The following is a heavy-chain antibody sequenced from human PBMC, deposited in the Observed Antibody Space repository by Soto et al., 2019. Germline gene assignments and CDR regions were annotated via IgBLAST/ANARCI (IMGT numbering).Heavy chain of an antibody. V-gene: IGHV3-30*18. J-gene: IGHJ6*01. D-gene: IGHD2-8*02. CDR2: ISYDGSNK. Sequence: QVQLVESGGGGVQPGTSVRLSCAASGFTFSGYGMHWVRQAPGKGLEWVAAISYDGSNKHYADSVKGRFTISRDNSKNTLYLQMHGLRGEDTAVYQCAKGLVGYVFGVQGYHDGMDVWGQGTTVTVSS. CDR3: AKGLVGYVFGVQGYHDGMDV. CDR1: GFTFSGYG.